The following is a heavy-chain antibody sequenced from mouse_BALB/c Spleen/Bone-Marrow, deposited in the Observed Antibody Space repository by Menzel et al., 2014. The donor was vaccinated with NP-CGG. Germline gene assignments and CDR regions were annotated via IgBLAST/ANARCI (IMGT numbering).Heavy chain of an antibody. D-gene: IGHD2-13*01. V-gene: IGHV1-69*02. CDR3: ARYYGDYPYGNFDV. J-gene: IGHJ1*01. Sequence: QVQLQQSGAELVKPGAPVKLSCKASGYTFNSYWMNWVKQRPGRGLEWIGRIDPCDSVTHYNQKFKDKATLTVDKSSSTSYIQPTSLTSNDSAVYDSARYYGDYPYGNFDVWGAGTTVTVSS. CDR1: GYTFNSYW. CDR2: IDPCDSVT.